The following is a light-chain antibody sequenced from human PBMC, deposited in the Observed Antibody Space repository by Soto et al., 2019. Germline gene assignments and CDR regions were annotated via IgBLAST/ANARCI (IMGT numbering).Light chain of an antibody. Sequence: VMTKSPATLSLSLGERATLSCRASQSVARNLSWYPQKPGQAPRLLIYAATTRATGTPARFSGSGSGTDFPLTIRSLEPEDFAVYHCQQRRNWITFGQGTLLE. V-gene: IGKV3-11*01. CDR1: QSVARN. J-gene: IGKJ5*01. CDR3: QQRRNWIT. CDR2: AAT.